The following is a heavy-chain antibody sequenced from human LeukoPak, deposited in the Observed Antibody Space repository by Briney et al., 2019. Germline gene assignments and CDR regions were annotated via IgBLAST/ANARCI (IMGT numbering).Heavy chain of an antibody. CDR2: IYYSGST. D-gene: IGHD3-10*01. CDR3: ARSPGTGNYFDY. Sequence: PSETLSLTCTVSRGSVSSAYWSWIRQPPGKGLEWVGYIYYSGSTNYNPSLRSRVTMSVDTSKNQFSLKLSSVAAADTAVYYCARSPGTGNYFDYWGQGTLVTVSS. V-gene: IGHV4-59*08. CDR1: RGSVSSAY. J-gene: IGHJ4*02.